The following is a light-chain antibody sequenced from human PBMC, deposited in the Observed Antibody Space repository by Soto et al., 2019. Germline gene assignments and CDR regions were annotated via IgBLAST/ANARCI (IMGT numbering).Light chain of an antibody. J-gene: IGKJ1*01. V-gene: IGKV3-20*01. CDR2: RAS. Sequence: EIVLTQSPATLSLSPGERATLSCRASQSVSSYLAWYQQKPGQAPRRLIYRASRRATGIPDRFSGSGSGTDFTLTISRLEPEDFAVYYCQQYGSSWTFGQGTKVEIK. CDR3: QQYGSSWT. CDR1: QSVSSY.